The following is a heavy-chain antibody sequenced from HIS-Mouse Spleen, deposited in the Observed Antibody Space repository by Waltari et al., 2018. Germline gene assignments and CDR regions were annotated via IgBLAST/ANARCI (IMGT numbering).Heavy chain of an antibody. CDR3: AREIPYSSSWYDWYFDL. V-gene: IGHV4-39*07. Sequence: QLQLQESGPGLVKPSETLSLTCTVSGGSISSSSYYWGWNREPPGTGLGWIGSFSYRGRPNYNPSLKSRVTRSVDTSKNQFSLTLSSVTAADTAVYYCAREIPYSSSWYDWYFDLWGRGTLVTVSS. CDR2: FSYRGRP. J-gene: IGHJ2*01. D-gene: IGHD6-13*01. CDR1: GGSISSSSYY.